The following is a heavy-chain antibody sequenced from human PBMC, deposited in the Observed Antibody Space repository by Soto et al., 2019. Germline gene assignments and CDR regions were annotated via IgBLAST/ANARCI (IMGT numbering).Heavy chain of an antibody. Sequence: GGSLRLSCAASGFTFSSYAMHWVRQAPGKGLEYVSAISSNGGSTYYANSVKGRFTISRDNSKNTLYLQMGSLRAEDMAVYYCARVHDYHYQEDAFDIWGQGTMVTVSS. CDR1: GFTFSSYA. J-gene: IGHJ3*02. CDR3: ARVHDYHYQEDAFDI. D-gene: IGHD3-10*01. CDR2: ISSNGGST. V-gene: IGHV3-64*01.